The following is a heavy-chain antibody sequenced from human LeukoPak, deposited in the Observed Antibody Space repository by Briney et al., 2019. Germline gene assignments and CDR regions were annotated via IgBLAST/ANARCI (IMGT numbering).Heavy chain of an antibody. CDR2: INPNSGGT. Sequence: ASVKVSCKASGYTFTSYYMHWVRQAPGQGLEWMGWINPNSGGTNYAQKFQGRVTMTRDTSISTAYMELSRLRSDDTAVYYCARGWRCSSTSCSTGFDPWGQGTLVTVAS. D-gene: IGHD2-2*01. CDR1: GYTFTSYY. V-gene: IGHV1-2*02. J-gene: IGHJ5*02. CDR3: ARGWRCSSTSCSTGFDP.